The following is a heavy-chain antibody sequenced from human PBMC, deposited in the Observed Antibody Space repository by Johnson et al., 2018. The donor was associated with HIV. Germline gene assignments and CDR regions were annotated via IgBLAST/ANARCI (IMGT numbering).Heavy chain of an antibody. D-gene: IGHD6-19*01. V-gene: IGHV3-74*01. Sequence: VQLVESGGGVVQPGGSLRLSCAASGFIFSNYWMHWVRQAPGKGLIWVACIKTDGSDTNYADSVKGRFTISRDNAKNSLYLQMSSLRAGDTAVYYCARDRWLGDAFDIWGQGTMVTVSS. CDR3: ARDRWLGDAFDI. J-gene: IGHJ3*02. CDR1: GFIFSNYW. CDR2: IKTDGSDT.